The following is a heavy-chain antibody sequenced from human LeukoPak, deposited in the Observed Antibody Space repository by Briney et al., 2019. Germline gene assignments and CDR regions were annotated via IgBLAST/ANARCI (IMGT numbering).Heavy chain of an antibody. J-gene: IGHJ4*02. Sequence: GGSLRLSCAASGFTFSSYAMSWVRQAPGKGLEWVSAISGSGGSTYYADSVKGRFTISRDNSKNTLYLQMNSLRAEDTAVYYCAKHNPPPGVDTAMGTGGSLDYWGQGTLVTVSS. CDR3: AKHNPPPGVDTAMGTGGSLDY. V-gene: IGHV3-23*01. CDR1: GFTFSSYA. D-gene: IGHD5-18*01. CDR2: ISGSGGST.